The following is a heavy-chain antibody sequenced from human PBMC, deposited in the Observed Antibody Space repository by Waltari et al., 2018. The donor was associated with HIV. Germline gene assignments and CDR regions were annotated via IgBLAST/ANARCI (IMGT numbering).Heavy chain of an antibody. CDR1: EYAFGSYW. D-gene: IGHD1-20*01. J-gene: IGHJ6*02. CDR2: NYPGISDT. CDR3: ARLPYDWNVDYYSNAMDL. V-gene: IGHV5-51*01. Sequence: EVQLVQSGAEVKKPGESLKLSCKGSEYAFGSYWIAWVRQMPGKGLEWMVSNYPGISDTRNSPSFQGQVTISVDKSINTAYLQWSSLKASDTAMYYCARLPYDWNVDYYSNAMDLWGQGTTVTVSS.